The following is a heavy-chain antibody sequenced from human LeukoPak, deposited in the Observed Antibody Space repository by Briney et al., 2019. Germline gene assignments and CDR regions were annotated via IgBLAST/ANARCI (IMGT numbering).Heavy chain of an antibody. CDR1: GLSFSSYW. CDR2: INSDGSNT. CDR3: GRGMVSPYYFDS. Sequence: GGSLRLSCAASGLSFSSYWMYWVRQAPGKGLVWVSHINSDGSNTNYADSVKGRFTISRDNAKNTLYLQMNSLRAEDTAVYYCGRGMVSPYYFDSWGQGTLVTVSS. J-gene: IGHJ4*02. V-gene: IGHV3-74*01. D-gene: IGHD2-8*01.